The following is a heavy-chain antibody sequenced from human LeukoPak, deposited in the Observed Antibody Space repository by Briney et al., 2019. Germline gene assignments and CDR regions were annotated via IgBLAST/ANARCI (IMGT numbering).Heavy chain of an antibody. Sequence: GGSLRLSCAASGFTFSSYAMSWVRQAPGKGLEWVSAISGSGGSTYYADSVKGRFTISRDNFKNTLYLQMNSLRAEDTAVYYCARGPSDIVVVPADIAFDIWGQGTMVTVSS. CDR3: ARGPSDIVVVPADIAFDI. V-gene: IGHV3-23*01. CDR1: GFTFSSYA. D-gene: IGHD2-2*01. CDR2: ISGSGGST. J-gene: IGHJ3*02.